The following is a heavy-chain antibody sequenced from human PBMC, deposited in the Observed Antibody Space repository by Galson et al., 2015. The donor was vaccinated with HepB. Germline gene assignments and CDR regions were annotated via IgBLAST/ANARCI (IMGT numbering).Heavy chain of an antibody. CDR2: IKSDGRRI. D-gene: IGHD4-17*01. J-gene: IGHJ4*02. CDR1: GFTFSSYW. V-gene: IGHV3-74*01. CDR3: ARDLMLDTTADLGY. Sequence: SLRLSCAASGFTFSSYWMHWVRQGPGKGLEWVSRIKSDGRRIDYADSVKGRFTISRDNAGNTLYLQLNSLRAEDTAVYYCARDLMLDTTADLGYWGQGTRVTVSS.